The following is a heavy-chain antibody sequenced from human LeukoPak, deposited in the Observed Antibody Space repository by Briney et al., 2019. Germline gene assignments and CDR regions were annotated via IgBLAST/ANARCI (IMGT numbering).Heavy chain of an antibody. CDR2: ISSSGSTI. CDR3: ARDVGTEMATIMNWFDP. CDR1: GFTFSSYE. Sequence: GGSLRLTCAASGFTFSSYEMNWVRQAPGKGLEWVSYISSSGSTIYYADSVKGRFTISRDNAKNSLYLQMNSLRAEDTAVYYCARDVGTEMATIMNWFDPWGQGILVTVSS. D-gene: IGHD5-24*01. J-gene: IGHJ5*02. V-gene: IGHV3-48*03.